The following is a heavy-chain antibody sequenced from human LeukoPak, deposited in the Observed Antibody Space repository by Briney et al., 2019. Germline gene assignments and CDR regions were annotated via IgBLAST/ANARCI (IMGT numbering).Heavy chain of an antibody. CDR1: GFTVSGNY. CDR2: IHRGGNT. V-gene: IGHV3-66*01. J-gene: IGHJ4*02. D-gene: IGHD1-26*01. CDR3: TRARYSDY. Sequence: GGSLRLSCAASGFTVSGNYMSWVRQAPGKGLEWLSVIHRGGNTYYADSVKGRFTISRDSSKNTVFLQMDSLRPEDTAVYYCTRARYSDYWGQGTLVTVSS.